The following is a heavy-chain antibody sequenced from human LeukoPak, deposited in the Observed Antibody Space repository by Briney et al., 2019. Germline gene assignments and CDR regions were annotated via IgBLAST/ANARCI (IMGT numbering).Heavy chain of an antibody. CDR1: GGSIRSGPYY. J-gene: IGHJ4*02. V-gene: IGHV4-31*03. CDR3: ARTSDNTFDY. D-gene: IGHD2-21*01. Sequence: SETLSLTCTVSGGSIRSGPYYWTWIRQHPGQALEWIGYIHHSGTYCNPSLKSRVTISSDTSDNQFSLKVRSVTAADTAVYYCARTSDNTFDYWGQGTLVTVSS. CDR2: IHHSGT.